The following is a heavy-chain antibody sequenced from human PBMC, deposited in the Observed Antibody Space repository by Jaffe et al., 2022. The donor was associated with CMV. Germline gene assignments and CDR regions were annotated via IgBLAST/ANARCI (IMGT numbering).Heavy chain of an antibody. V-gene: IGHV3-23*04. Sequence: EVQLVESGGGLVQPGGSLRLSCAASGFTFSGYAMSWVRQAPGKGLEWVSSISGSGDSTYYADSVKGRFTISRDNSKNTLYLQVNSLRADDTAVYYCVASTSCYAAGVRCHPFDFWGQGALVTVSS. CDR2: ISGSGDST. CDR3: VASTSCYAAGVRCHPFDF. J-gene: IGHJ4*02. CDR1: GFTFSGYA. D-gene: IGHD2-2*01.